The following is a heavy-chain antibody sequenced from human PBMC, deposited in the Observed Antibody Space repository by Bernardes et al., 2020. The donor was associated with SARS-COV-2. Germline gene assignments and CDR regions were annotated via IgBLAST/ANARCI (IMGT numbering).Heavy chain of an antibody. CDR1: GYTLTELS. Sequence: ASVKVSCKVSGYTLTELSMHWVRQAPGKGLEWMGGFDPEDGETIYAQKFQGRFTMPEDTSTDTAYMELSSLRSEDTAVYYCATVPPFISGWYLSVHPNWFDPWGQGTLVTVSS. CDR3: ATVPPFISGWYLSVHPNWFDP. D-gene: IGHD6-19*01. CDR2: FDPEDGET. V-gene: IGHV1-24*01. J-gene: IGHJ5*02.